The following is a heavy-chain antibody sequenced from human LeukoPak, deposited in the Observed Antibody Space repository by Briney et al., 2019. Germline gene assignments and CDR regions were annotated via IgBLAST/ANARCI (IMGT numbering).Heavy chain of an antibody. V-gene: IGHV1-46*02. CDR2: KFSQDGTT. Sequence: ASVKVSCKTSGYSFNSHHVHWVRQAPGQGLEWMGVKFSQDGTTSYTQNFQGRLTMTRDTSTSTVYMELSSLRSEDTAVYYCARDSGNFHYDMDVWGQGTTVIVSS. CDR3: ARDSGNFHYDMDV. J-gene: IGHJ6*02. D-gene: IGHD3-10*01. CDR1: GYSFNSHH.